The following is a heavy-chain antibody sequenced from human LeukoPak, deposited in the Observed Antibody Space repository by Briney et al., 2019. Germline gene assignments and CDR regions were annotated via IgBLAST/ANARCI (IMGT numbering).Heavy chain of an antibody. Sequence: SETLSLTCTVSGGSISSGSYFWSWIRQPAGKGLEWIGRINTRGSTNYNPSLKSRVTISLDTSKNQFSLKLSSVTAADTAVYYCARDPTTGYRSEAWFDSWGQGTLVTVSS. D-gene: IGHD6-25*01. CDR1: GGSISSGSYF. V-gene: IGHV4-61*02. CDR3: ARDPTTGYRSEAWFDS. CDR2: INTRGST. J-gene: IGHJ5*01.